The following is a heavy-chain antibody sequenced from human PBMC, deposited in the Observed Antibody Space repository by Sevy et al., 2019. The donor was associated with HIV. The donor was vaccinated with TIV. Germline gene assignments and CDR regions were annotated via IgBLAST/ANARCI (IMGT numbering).Heavy chain of an antibody. J-gene: IGHJ6*02. CDR1: GYSFISYW. V-gene: IGHV5-51*01. Sequence: GESLKISCKGSGYSFISYWIAWVRQMPGKGLEWMGIFYPGDSDTRYSPSFQGQVTISVDKSITTAYLQWSSLKASDTAVYYCARVSRWYYYGSGSPIGVGGMDVWGQGTTVTVSS. D-gene: IGHD3-10*01. CDR2: FYPGDSDT. CDR3: ARVSRWYYYGSGSPIGVGGMDV.